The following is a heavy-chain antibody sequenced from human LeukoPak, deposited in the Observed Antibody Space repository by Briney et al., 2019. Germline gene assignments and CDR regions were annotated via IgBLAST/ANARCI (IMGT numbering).Heavy chain of an antibody. Sequence: ASVKVSCKASGYTFTGYYMHWVRQAPGQGLEWMGWINPNSGGTNYAQKFQGRVTMTRDTSISTGYMELSRLRSDDTAVYYCATLVIAVAGGFGDYWGQGTLVTVSS. CDR3: ATLVIAVAGGFGDY. CDR2: INPNSGGT. V-gene: IGHV1-2*02. J-gene: IGHJ4*02. CDR1: GYTFTGYY. D-gene: IGHD6-19*01.